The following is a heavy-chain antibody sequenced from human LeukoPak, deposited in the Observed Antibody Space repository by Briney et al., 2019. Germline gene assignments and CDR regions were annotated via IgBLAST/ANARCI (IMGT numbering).Heavy chain of an antibody. CDR2: ISAYNGNT. D-gene: IGHD3-10*01. Sequence: ASVKVSCKASGGTFSSYAISRVRQAPGQGLEWMGWISAYNGNTNYAQKLQGRVTMTTDTSTSTAYMELRSLRSDDTAVYYCARVGSTMVRGVCDYWGQGTLVTVSS. CDR3: ARVGSTMVRGVCDY. CDR1: GGTFSSYA. V-gene: IGHV1-18*01. J-gene: IGHJ4*02.